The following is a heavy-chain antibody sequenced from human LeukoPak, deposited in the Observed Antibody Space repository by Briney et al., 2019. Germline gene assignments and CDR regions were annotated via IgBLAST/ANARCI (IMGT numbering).Heavy chain of an antibody. Sequence: ASVKVSCKASGYTFTSYYMHWVRQAPGQGLEWMGIINPSGGSTSYAQKFQGRVTMTRDTSTSTVYMELSSLRSEDTAVYYCARDRTIHTVTTSSYYYMDVWGKRTSVTVSS. CDR1: GYTFTSYY. D-gene: IGHD4-17*01. J-gene: IGHJ6*03. CDR2: INPSGGST. V-gene: IGHV1-46*01. CDR3: ARDRTIHTVTTSSYYYMDV.